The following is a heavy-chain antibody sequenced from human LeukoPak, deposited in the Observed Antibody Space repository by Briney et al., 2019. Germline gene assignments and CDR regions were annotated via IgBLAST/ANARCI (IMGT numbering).Heavy chain of an antibody. J-gene: IGHJ4*02. D-gene: IGHD6-13*01. V-gene: IGHV4-61*02. CDR3: ARDTTYSSSWGQIGYYFDY. CDR2: IYTSGST. Sequence: SQTLSLTCTVSGGSISSGSYYWSWIRQPAGKGLEWIGRIYTSGSTNYNPSLKSRVTISVDTSKNQFSLKLSSVTAADTAVYYCARDTTYSSSWGQIGYYFDYWGQGTLVTVSS. CDR1: GGSISSGSYY.